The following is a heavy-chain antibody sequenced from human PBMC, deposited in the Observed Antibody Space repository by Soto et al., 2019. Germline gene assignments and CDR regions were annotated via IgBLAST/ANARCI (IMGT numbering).Heavy chain of an antibody. CDR1: GFTFSSYG. D-gene: IGHD6-19*01. J-gene: IGHJ4*02. Sequence: GGSLRLSCAASGFTFSSYGMHWVRQAPGKGLEWVAVISYDGSNKYYADSVKGRFTISRDNSKNTLYLQMNSLRAEDTAVYYCAKVQHSSGWPMPDYWGQGTLVTVSS. CDR2: ISYDGSNK. CDR3: AKVQHSSGWPMPDY. V-gene: IGHV3-30*18.